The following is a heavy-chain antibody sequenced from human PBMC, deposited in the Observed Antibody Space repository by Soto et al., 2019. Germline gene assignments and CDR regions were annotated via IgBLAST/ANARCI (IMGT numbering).Heavy chain of an antibody. J-gene: IGHJ6*02. CDR3: ARGQDYDFLSGYPPSTYGMDV. D-gene: IGHD3-3*01. V-gene: IGHV1-2*04. CDR2: INPNSGGT. CDR1: GYTFTGYY. Sequence: ASVKVSCKASGYTFTGYYMHWVRQAPGQGLEWMGWINPNSGGTNYAQKFQGWVTMTRDTSISTAYMELSRLRSDDTAVYYCARGQDYDFLSGYPPSTYGMDVWGQGTTVTVSS.